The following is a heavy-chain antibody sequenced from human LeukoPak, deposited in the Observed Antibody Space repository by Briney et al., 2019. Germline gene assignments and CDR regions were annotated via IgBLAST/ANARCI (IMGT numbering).Heavy chain of an antibody. Sequence: PSETLSLTCTVSGGSISSSNYYWGWIRQPPGKGLEWIGYIFNSGSTYYNPSLKSRVTILVDTSKNQFSLKLSSVTAADTAVYYCARDYQGGYGDKTVDYWGQGTLVTVSS. CDR3: ARDYQGGYGDKTVDY. CDR2: IFNSGST. V-gene: IGHV4-39*07. CDR1: GGSISSSNYY. D-gene: IGHD5-18*01. J-gene: IGHJ4*02.